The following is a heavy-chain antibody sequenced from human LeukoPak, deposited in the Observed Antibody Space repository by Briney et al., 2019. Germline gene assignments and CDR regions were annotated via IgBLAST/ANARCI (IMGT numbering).Heavy chain of an antibody. V-gene: IGHV3-30-3*01. CDR2: ISYDGSNK. J-gene: IGHJ4*02. CDR1: GFTFSSYA. CDR3: ARDRAYYYDSSGSLDY. D-gene: IGHD3-22*01. Sequence: GGSLRLSCAASGFTFSSYAMHWVRQAPGKGLEWVAVISYDGSNKYYADSVKGRFTISRDNSKNTLYLQMNSLRAEDTAVYYCARDRAYYYDSSGSLDYWGRGTLVTVST.